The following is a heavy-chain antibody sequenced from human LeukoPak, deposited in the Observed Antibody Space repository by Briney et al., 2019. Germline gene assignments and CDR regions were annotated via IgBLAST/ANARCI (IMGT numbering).Heavy chain of an antibody. V-gene: IGHV4-30-4*08. D-gene: IGHD2-2*01. CDR2: IYYSGST. CDR3: ARVVWGYCSSTSCYRYAFDI. J-gene: IGHJ3*02. Sequence: PSQTLSLTCTVSGGSISSGDYYWSWIRQPPGKGLEWIGYIYYSGSTYYNPSLKGRVTISVDTSKNQFSLKLSSVTAADTAVYYCARVVWGYCSSTSCYRYAFDIWGQGTMVTVSS. CDR1: GGSISSGDYY.